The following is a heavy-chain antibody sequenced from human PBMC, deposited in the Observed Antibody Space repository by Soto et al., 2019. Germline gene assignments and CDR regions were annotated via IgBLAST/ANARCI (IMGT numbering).Heavy chain of an antibody. J-gene: IGHJ6*02. Sequence: QVQLQESGPGLVKPSQTLSLTCSVSGGSIGSGAYYWSWIRQFPGKGLEWIGYIHHSGPTPYTAALKSRLAMSLHTSKHQSSLKLSPVTAADTAGYYCARSNSADGYYYGMDVWGQGTTVSVSS. CDR2: IHHSGPT. V-gene: IGHV4-31*03. CDR1: GGSIGSGAYY. CDR3: ARSNSADGYYYGMDV. D-gene: IGHD7-27*01.